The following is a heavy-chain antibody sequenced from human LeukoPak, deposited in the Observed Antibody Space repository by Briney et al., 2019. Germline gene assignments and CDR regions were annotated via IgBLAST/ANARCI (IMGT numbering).Heavy chain of an antibody. V-gene: IGHV3-11*01. J-gene: IGHJ4*02. CDR3: ARDGAWDYYDSSGYYIFDY. CDR2: ISSSGSTI. D-gene: IGHD3-22*01. Sequence: GGSLRLSCAASGFTFSDYYMSWIRQAPGKGLEWVSYISSSGSTIYYADSVKGRFTISRDNAKNSLYLQMNGLRAEDTAVYYCARDGAWDYYDSSGYYIFDYWGQGTLVTVSS. CDR1: GFTFSDYY.